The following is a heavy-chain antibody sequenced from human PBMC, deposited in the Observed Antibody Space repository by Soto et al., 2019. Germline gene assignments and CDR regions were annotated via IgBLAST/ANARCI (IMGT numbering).Heavy chain of an antibody. Sequence: QVQLVESGGGVVQPGRSLRLSCAASGFTFSSYAMHWVRQAPGKGLEWVAVISYDGSNKYYADSVKGRFTISRDNSKNTLYLQMNSLRAEDTAVYYCAKVTSGSYYHSGFDYWGQGTLVTVSS. D-gene: IGHD1-26*01. CDR2: ISYDGSNK. J-gene: IGHJ4*02. CDR3: AKVTSGSYYHSGFDY. V-gene: IGHV3-30-3*01. CDR1: GFTFSSYA.